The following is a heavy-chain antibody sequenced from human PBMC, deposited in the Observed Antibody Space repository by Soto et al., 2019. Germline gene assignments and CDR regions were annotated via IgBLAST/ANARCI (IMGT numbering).Heavy chain of an antibody. CDR3: PYYDFWSGYYTSVF. V-gene: IGHV4-39*01. Sequence: QLQLQESGPGLVKPSETLSLTCTVSGGSISSSSYYWGWIRQPPGKGLEWIGSIYYSGSTYSNPSLKSRVTISVDTSKNQFSLKLSSVTAADTAVYYCPYYDFWSGYYTSVFWGQGTLVTVSS. CDR1: GGSISSSSYY. D-gene: IGHD3-3*01. J-gene: IGHJ4*02. CDR2: IYYSGST.